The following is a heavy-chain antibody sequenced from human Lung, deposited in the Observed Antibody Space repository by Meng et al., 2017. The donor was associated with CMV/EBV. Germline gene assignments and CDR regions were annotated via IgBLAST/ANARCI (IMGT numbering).Heavy chain of an antibody. Sequence: SQTLSLTCAVYGGSFSGSYWHWIRQPPGMSLEWLGEIGDTGRTKYSPSLNSRVTMLLDTSKKPFSLQLSSVTAADTPVDYCARLTGTAYVQWFDSWGQGTLVTVSS. J-gene: IGHJ5*01. D-gene: IGHD1-7*01. CDR3: ARLTGTAYVQWFDS. V-gene: IGHV4-34*01. CDR2: IGDTGRT. CDR1: GGSFSGSY.